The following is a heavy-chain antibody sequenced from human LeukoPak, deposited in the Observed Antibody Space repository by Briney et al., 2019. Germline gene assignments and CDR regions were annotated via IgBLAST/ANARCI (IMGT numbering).Heavy chain of an antibody. J-gene: IGHJ6*02. CDR2: ISSSGGTI. CDR3: ARESFSPVYYYYYGMDV. CDR1: GFTFSDYY. Sequence: PGGSLRLSCAASGFTFSDYYMSWIRQAPGKGLEWVSYISSSGGTIYYADSVKGRFTISRDNAKNSLYLQMNSLRAEDTAVYYCARESFSPVYYYYYGMDVWGQGTTVTVSS. V-gene: IGHV3-11*01. D-gene: IGHD3-3*01.